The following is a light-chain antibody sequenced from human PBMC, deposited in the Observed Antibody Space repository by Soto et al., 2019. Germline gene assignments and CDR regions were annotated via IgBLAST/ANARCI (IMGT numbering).Light chain of an antibody. V-gene: IGKV4-1*01. Sequence: DLVMTQSPDSLAVSLGERATINCKSSRNVLYSSNNKNYLAWYQQKAGQPPKLLIYWASTRESGVPDRCSGGGSGTDLTLTISGLQAEDVAVYYCQQYSSRPPTFGQGTKVEIK. CDR2: WAS. J-gene: IGKJ1*01. CDR1: RNVLYSSNNKNY. CDR3: QQYSSRPPT.